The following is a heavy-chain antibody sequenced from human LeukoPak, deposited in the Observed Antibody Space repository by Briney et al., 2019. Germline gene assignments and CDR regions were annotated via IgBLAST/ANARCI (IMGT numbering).Heavy chain of an antibody. Sequence: PSETLSLTCTVSGASLISYNFYWSWIRQPPGRGLEWIGYVYYSGSTNYNPSFKSRITISVDTSRNQFSLQLSSVTAADTAVYYCARIHRYCSGGACYVLDNWGQGTLVAVSS. CDR2: VYYSGST. J-gene: IGHJ4*02. CDR3: ARIHRYCSGGACYVLDN. V-gene: IGHV4-61*01. D-gene: IGHD2-15*01. CDR1: GASLISYNFY.